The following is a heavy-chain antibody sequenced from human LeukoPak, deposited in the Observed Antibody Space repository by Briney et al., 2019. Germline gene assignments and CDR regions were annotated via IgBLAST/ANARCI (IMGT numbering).Heavy chain of an antibody. J-gene: IGHJ4*02. V-gene: IGHV3-49*04. CDR1: GFTFGDYA. D-gene: IGHD6-19*01. Sequence: GGSLRLSCTASGFTFGDYAMSWVRQAPGKGLGWVGFIRSKAYGGTTEYAASVKGRFTISRDDSKSIAYLQMNSLKTEDTAVYYCTRVYSSGWYGNYFDYWGQGTLVTVSS. CDR3: TRVYSSGWYGNYFDY. CDR2: IRSKAYGGTT.